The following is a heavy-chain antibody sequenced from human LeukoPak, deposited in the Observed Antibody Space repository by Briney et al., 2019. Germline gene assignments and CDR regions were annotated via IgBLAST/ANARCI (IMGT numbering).Heavy chain of an antibody. CDR3: ARDRKAPLRYFDWSLGEP. D-gene: IGHD3-9*01. Sequence: GASVKVSCKASGYTFTSYGISWVRQAPGQGLEWMGWISAYNGNTNYAQKLQGRVTMTTDTSTSTAYMELRSLRSDDTAVYYCARDRKAPLRYFDWSLGEPWGQGTLVTVSS. V-gene: IGHV1-18*04. CDR2: ISAYNGNT. J-gene: IGHJ5*02. CDR1: GYTFTSYG.